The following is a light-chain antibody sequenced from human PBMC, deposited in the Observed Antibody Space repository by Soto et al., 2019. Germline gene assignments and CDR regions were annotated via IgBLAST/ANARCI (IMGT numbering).Light chain of an antibody. CDR2: AAS. V-gene: IGKV1-5*01. CDR3: QQYYSYPLT. Sequence: DIQMTQSPSTLSASVVDRVTISCLASQSINMWLAWYQQKPGKAPKLLIYAASSLQSGVPSRFSGSGSGTDFTLTISCLQSEDFATYYCQQYYSYPLTFGGGTKVDIK. CDR1: QSINMW. J-gene: IGKJ4*01.